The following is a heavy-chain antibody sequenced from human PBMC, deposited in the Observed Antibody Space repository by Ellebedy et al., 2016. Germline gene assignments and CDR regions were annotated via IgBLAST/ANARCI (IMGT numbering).Heavy chain of an antibody. CDR3: ATGDYVYLIFDY. J-gene: IGHJ4*02. V-gene: IGHV3-74*01. Sequence: GESLKISCAASGFSFSTYWMHWVRQAPGKGLMWISRISPDGGSVRYADSVKGRFTISRDNSKDTLYLQMNSLRAEDTAVYYCATGDYVYLIFDYWGQGTLVTVSS. D-gene: IGHD4-17*01. CDR1: GFSFSTYW. CDR2: ISPDGGSV.